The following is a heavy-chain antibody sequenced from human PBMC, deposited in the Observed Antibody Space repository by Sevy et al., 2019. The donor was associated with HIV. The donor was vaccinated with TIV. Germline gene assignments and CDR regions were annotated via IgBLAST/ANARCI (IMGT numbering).Heavy chain of an antibody. CDR2: IKKDGSEK. Sequence: GGSLRLSCAASGFTFSRYWMSWVRQAPGKGLEWVANIKKDGSEKYYVDSVKGRFTISRDIAKNSLYLQMNSLRAEDTALYYCARDCSSTNCLWGLDVWGQGTTVTVSS. CDR1: GFTFSRYW. CDR3: ARDCSSTNCLWGLDV. J-gene: IGHJ6*02. V-gene: IGHV3-7*03. D-gene: IGHD2-2*01.